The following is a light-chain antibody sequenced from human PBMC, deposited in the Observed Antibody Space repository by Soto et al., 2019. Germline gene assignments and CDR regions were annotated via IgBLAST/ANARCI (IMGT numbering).Light chain of an antibody. CDR2: DAS. CDR3: QQRCTWPRT. J-gene: IGKJ1*01. Sequence: EIVLTQSPATLSVSPGGRATLSCRASQSGCSYLAWYQQKPGQAPRLLIYDASNRATGIPARFSGSVSGTDFTLTISSLEPDDFAVYYCQQRCTWPRTFGQGTKVEIK. CDR1: QSGCSY. V-gene: IGKV3-11*01.